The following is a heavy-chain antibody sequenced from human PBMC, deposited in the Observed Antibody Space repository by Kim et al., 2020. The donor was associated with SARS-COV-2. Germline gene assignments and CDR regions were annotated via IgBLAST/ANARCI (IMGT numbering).Heavy chain of an antibody. CDR2: IVVGSGNT. J-gene: IGHJ4*02. Sequence: SVKVSCKASGFTFTSSAVQWVRQARGQRLEWIGWIVVGSGNTNYAQKFQERVTITRDMSTSTAYMELSSLRSEDTAVYYCAAISSGGTGYFDYWGQGTLVTVSS. CDR1: GFTFTSSA. V-gene: IGHV1-58*01. CDR3: AAISSGGTGYFDY. D-gene: IGHD6-19*01.